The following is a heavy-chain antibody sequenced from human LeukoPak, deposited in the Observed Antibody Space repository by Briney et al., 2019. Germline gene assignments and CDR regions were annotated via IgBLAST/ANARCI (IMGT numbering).Heavy chain of an antibody. D-gene: IGHD3-10*01. CDR3: ARIVNPSDYYGSGSYSY. Sequence: ASVKVSCKASGYTFTSYGISWVRQVPGQGLEWMGWISAYNGNTNYAQKLQGRVTMTTDTSTSTAYMELRSLRSDDTAVYYCARIVNPSDYYGSGSYSYWGQGTLVTVSS. CDR1: GYTFTSYG. CDR2: ISAYNGNT. J-gene: IGHJ4*02. V-gene: IGHV1-18*01.